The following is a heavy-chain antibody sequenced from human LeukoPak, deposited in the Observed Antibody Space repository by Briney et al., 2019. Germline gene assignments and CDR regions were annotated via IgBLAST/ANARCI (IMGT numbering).Heavy chain of an antibody. CDR2: ITSSGTYI. Sequence: GGSLRLSCATSGFTFNNYNMNWVRQAPGRALEWVSSITSSGTYIFYADSVKGRFTISRDNAKNSLYLQMNSLGPEDTAVYYCARDPYSGNYGNYYYYYMDVWGKGTTVTVSS. CDR1: GFTFNNYN. V-gene: IGHV3-21*01. CDR3: ARDPYSGNYGNYYYYYMDV. D-gene: IGHD1-26*01. J-gene: IGHJ6*03.